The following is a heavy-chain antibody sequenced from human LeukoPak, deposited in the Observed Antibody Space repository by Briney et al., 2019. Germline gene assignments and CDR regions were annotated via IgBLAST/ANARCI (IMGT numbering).Heavy chain of an antibody. CDR3: AGSGYSYGLEAFDI. V-gene: IGHV4-59*01. D-gene: IGHD5-18*01. Sequence: SETLSLTCTVSGGSISSYYWSWIRQPPGKGLEWIGYIYYSGSTNYNPSLKSRVTISVDTSKNQFSLKLSSVTAADTAVHYCAGSGYSYGLEAFDIWGQGTMVTVSS. CDR1: GGSISSYY. CDR2: IYYSGST. J-gene: IGHJ3*02.